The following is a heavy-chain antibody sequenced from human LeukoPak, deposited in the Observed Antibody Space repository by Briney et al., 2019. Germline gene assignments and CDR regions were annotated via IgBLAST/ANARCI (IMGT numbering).Heavy chain of an antibody. Sequence: PSETLSLTCTVSGGSISSRGYYWGWIRQPPGKGLEWIGSIYHSGSTYYNPSLKSRVTISVDTSKNQFSLKLSSVTAADTAVYYCARVLGEGGRSDYWGQGTLVTVSS. CDR1: GGSISSRGYY. D-gene: IGHD3-10*01. J-gene: IGHJ4*02. CDR3: ARVLGEGGRSDY. CDR2: IYHSGST. V-gene: IGHV4-39*07.